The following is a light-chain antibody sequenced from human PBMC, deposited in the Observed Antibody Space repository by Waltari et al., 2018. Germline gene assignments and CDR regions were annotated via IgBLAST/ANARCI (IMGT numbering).Light chain of an antibody. J-gene: IGKJ1*01. V-gene: IGKV4-1*01. CDR1: PSVLYSSNNKNY. CDR3: QQYYSTPPT. CDR2: WAS. Sequence: DIVMTQSPDSLAVSLGEGDTNNWKSSPSVLYSSNNKNYLAWYQQKPGQPPKLLIYWASTRESGVPDRFSGSGSGTDFTLTISSLQAEDVAVYYCQQYYSTPPTFGQGTKVEIK.